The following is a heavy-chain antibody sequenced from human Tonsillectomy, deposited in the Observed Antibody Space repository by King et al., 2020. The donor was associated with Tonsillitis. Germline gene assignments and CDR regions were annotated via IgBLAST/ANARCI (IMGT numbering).Heavy chain of an antibody. V-gene: IGHV1-69*06. J-gene: IGHJ3*02. Sequence: QLVQSGAEVKKPGSSVKVSCKASGGTFSSYAISWVRQAPGQGLEWMGGIIPIFGTANYAQKFQGRVTITADKSTSTAYMDLSSLRSEDTAVYYCARDGDYYDSSGYHTIAAFHIWGQGTMVTVSS. D-gene: IGHD3-22*01. CDR3: ARDGDYYDSSGYHTIAAFHI. CDR1: GGTFSSYA. CDR2: IIPIFGTA.